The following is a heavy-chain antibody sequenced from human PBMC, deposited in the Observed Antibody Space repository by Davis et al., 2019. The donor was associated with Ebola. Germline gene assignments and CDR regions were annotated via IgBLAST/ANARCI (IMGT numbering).Heavy chain of an antibody. D-gene: IGHD3-9*01. Sequence: SETLSLTCAVSGGSTSRSNWRSWSRQPSGKGLEWSGEIHHSGSTNYNPSLKSRVTISVDTSKNQFSLKLSSVTAADTAVYYWAGGPSIYAWDYWGQGTLVTVSS. CDR3: AGGPSIYAWDY. J-gene: IGHJ4*02. CDR1: GGSTSRSNW. V-gene: IGHV4-4*02. CDR2: IHHSGST.